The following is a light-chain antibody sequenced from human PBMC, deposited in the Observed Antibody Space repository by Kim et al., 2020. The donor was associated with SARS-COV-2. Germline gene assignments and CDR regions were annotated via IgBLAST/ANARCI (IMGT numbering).Light chain of an antibody. Sequence: SYELTQPPSVSVSPGQTASITCSGDKLGDKYACWYQQKPGQSPVLVIYQDSKRPSGIPERFSGSNSGNTATLTISGTQAMDEADYYCQAWDSSLLVFGGG. CDR1: KLGDKY. V-gene: IGLV3-1*01. CDR2: QDS. J-gene: IGLJ2*01. CDR3: QAWDSSLLV.